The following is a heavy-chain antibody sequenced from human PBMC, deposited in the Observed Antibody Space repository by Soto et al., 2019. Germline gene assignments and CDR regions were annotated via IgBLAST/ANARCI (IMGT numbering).Heavy chain of an antibody. Sequence: SETLSLTCTVSGGSISSSSYYWGWIRQPPGKGLEWIGSIYYSGSTYYNPSLKSRFTISVDTSKNQFSLKLSSVTAADTAVYYCARMDYGDYGLSYYYGMDVWGQGTTVTVSS. V-gene: IGHV4-39*01. D-gene: IGHD4-17*01. J-gene: IGHJ6*02. CDR3: ARMDYGDYGLSYYYGMDV. CDR1: GGSISSSSYY. CDR2: IYYSGST.